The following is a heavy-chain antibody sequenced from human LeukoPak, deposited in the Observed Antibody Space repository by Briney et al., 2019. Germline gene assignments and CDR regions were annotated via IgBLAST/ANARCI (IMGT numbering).Heavy chain of an antibody. CDR3: AREGGGMATISPFDY. Sequence: PGGSLRLSCAASGFTFSSYAMSWVRQAPGKGLEWVSAISGSGGSTYYADSVKGRFTISRDNSKSTLYLQMNSLRAEDAAVYYCAREGGGMATISPFDYWGQGTLVTVSS. V-gene: IGHV3-23*01. J-gene: IGHJ4*02. D-gene: IGHD5-24*01. CDR2: ISGSGGST. CDR1: GFTFSSYA.